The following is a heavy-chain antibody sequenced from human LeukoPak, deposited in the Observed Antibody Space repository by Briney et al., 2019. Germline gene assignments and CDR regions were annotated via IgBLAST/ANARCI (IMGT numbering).Heavy chain of an antibody. CDR3: ARVRVGYCSSTSCYSAGFDF. CDR1: GYTFTAHY. J-gene: IGHJ3*01. D-gene: IGHD2-2*01. Sequence: ASVKVSCKTSGYTFTAHYIHWIRQAPGQGLEWMGWMNPTSGDTNYAQKFQGRVTLTRDKTARTAYMELTRLKSDDTAVYHCARVRVGYCSSTSCYSAGFDFWGQGTMVTVSS. V-gene: IGHV1-2*02. CDR2: MNPTSGDT.